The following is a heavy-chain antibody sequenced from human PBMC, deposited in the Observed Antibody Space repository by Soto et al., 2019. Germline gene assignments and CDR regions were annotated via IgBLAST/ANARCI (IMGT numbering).Heavy chain of an antibody. J-gene: IGHJ5*02. V-gene: IGHV1-69*12. D-gene: IGHD2-15*01. CDR3: AREVGVVVVAASWFDP. Sequence: QVQLVQSGAEVKKPGSSVKVSCKASGGTFSSYAISWVRQAPGQGLEWMGGIIPIFGTANYAQKFQGRVTITADESTSTAYMELSSLRSEDMAVYYCAREVGVVVVAASWFDPWGQGTLVTVSS. CDR2: IIPIFGTA. CDR1: GGTFSSYA.